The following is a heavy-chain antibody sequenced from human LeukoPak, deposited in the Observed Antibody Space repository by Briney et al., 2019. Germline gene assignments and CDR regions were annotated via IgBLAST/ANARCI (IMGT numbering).Heavy chain of an antibody. CDR1: GYSISSGYY. CDR3: ASFYYGDYAFDY. J-gene: IGHJ4*02. V-gene: IGHV4-38-2*02. D-gene: IGHD4-17*01. CDR2: IYHSGST. Sequence: PSETLSLTCTVSGYSISSGYYWGWIRQPPGKGLEWSGSIYHSGSTYYNPSLKSRVTISVDTSKNQFSLKLNSVTAADTAVYYCASFYYGDYAFDYWGQGTLVTVSS.